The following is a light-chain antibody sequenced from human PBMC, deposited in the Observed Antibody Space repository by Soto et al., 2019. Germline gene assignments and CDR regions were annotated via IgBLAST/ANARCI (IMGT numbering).Light chain of an antibody. V-gene: IGKV1-5*01. CDR1: QNVNNW. CDR2: DAS. J-gene: IGKJ1*01. Sequence: DIQMTQFPSALSASVGDRVTITCRGSQNVNNWLAWYQHKPGKAPQLLIYDASVLETGVPSRFSGSGSGTEFTLAISGLQSDDFATYSCQQYNTYWTFGPGTKVDIK. CDR3: QQYNTYWT.